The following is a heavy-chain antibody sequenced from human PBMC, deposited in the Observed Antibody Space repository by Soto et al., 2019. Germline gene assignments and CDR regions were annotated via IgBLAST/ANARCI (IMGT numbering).Heavy chain of an antibody. V-gene: IGHV3-23*01. CDR3: AKEAVTVTTGETFDY. CDR1: GFTFISYA. Sequence: EVQLLESGGGLVQPGGSLRLSCAASGFTFISYAMSWVRQAPGKGLEWVSAISGSGGSTYYQDSVKSRFTISRDNCKNTVYLQMNSLRAEDTAVYYCAKEAVTVTTGETFDYWGQGTLVTVSS. J-gene: IGHJ4*02. CDR2: ISGSGGST. D-gene: IGHD4-17*01.